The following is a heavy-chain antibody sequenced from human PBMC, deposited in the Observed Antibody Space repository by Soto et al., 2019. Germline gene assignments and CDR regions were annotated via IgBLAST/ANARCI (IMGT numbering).Heavy chain of an antibody. CDR3: AKDIRGYCSGGSCPGGMDV. V-gene: IGHV3-9*01. D-gene: IGHD2-15*01. J-gene: IGHJ6*02. CDR1: GFTFDDYA. CDR2: ISWNSGSI. Sequence: EVQLVESGGGLVQPGRSLRLSCAASGFTFDDYAMHWVRQAPGKGLEWVSGISWNSGSIGYADSVKGRFTISRDNAKNSLYLQMNRLRAEDTALDYCAKDIRGYCSGGSCPGGMDVWGQGTTVTVSS.